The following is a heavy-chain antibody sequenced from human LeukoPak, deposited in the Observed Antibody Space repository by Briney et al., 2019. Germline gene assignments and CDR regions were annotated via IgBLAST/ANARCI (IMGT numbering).Heavy chain of an antibody. CDR3: VKDMAAMVLGGFDY. J-gene: IGHJ4*02. V-gene: IGHV3-43D*03. CDR2: ISWDGGST. CDR1: GFTFDDYA. D-gene: IGHD5-18*01. Sequence: GGSLRLSCAASGFTFDDYAMHWVRQAPGKGLEWVSLISWDGGSTYYADSVKGRFTISRDNSKNSLYLQMNSLRAEDTALYYCVKDMAAMVLGGFDYWGQGTLVTVSS.